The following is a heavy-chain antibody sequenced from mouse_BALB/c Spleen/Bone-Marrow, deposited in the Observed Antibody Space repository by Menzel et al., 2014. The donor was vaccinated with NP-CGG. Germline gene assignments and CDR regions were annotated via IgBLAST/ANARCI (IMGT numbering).Heavy chain of an antibody. CDR3: AYYRYDVSY. V-gene: IGHV1S41*01. J-gene: IGHJ2*01. D-gene: IGHD2-14*01. CDR2: IAPGSGST. Sequence: DLVKPGASVKLSCKASGYTFTSYWINRIKQRPGQGLEWIGRIAPGSGSTYYNEMFKGKATLTVDTSSSTAYILLSSLSSEDSAVYFCAYYRYDVSYWGQGTTLTVSS. CDR1: GYTFTSYW.